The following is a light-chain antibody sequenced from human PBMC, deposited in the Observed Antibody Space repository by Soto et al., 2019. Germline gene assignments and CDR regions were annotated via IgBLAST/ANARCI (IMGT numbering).Light chain of an antibody. CDR1: QGIRNF. CDR2: AAS. CDR3: QQLNSYPLT. V-gene: IGKV1-9*01. J-gene: IGKJ4*01. Sequence: DIQLTQSPSFLSASAGDRVTITCRASQGIRNFLAWYQEKSGRAPNLLIYAASTLQGGVPSRFSGSGSGTEFTLTISSLQPEDSATYYCQQLNSYPLTFGGGTKVEIK.